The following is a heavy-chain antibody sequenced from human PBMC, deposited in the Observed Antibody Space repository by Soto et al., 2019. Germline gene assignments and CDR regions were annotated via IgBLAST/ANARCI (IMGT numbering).Heavy chain of an antibody. D-gene: IGHD2-15*01. V-gene: IGHV4-34*01. CDR1: GGSFSGYY. CDR3: ARGHCSGGSCYSGYNWFDP. J-gene: IGHJ5*02. CDR2: INHSGST. Sequence: PSETLSFTCAVYGGSFSGYYWSWIRQPPGKGLEWIGEINHSGSTNYNPSLKSRVTISVDTSKNQFSLKLSSVTAADTAVYYCARGHCSGGSCYSGYNWFDPWGQGTLVTVSS.